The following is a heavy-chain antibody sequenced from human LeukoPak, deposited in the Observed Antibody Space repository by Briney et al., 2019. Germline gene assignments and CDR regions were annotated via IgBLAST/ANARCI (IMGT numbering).Heavy chain of an antibody. D-gene: IGHD7-27*01. V-gene: IGHV3-74*01. CDR2: INPDGSST. CDR3: ARVGSLTGSYFDY. Sequence: PGRSLRLSCAASGFTFSSYWMQWVRQAPGKGPVWVSRINPDGSSTSYADSVKGRFTISRDNVKNTLYLQMNSLRAEDTAVYYCARVGSLTGSYFDYWGQGTLVTVSS. J-gene: IGHJ4*02. CDR1: GFTFSSYW.